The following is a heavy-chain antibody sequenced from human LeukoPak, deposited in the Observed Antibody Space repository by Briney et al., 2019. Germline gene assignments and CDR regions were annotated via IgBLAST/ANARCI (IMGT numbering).Heavy chain of an antibody. CDR3: ARDPHGYSYGYDGMDV. J-gene: IGHJ6*02. CDR1: GYTFTSYY. D-gene: IGHD5-18*01. V-gene: IGHV1-46*01. CDR2: INPSGGST. Sequence: ASVKVSCKASGYTFTSYYMHWVRQAPGQGLEWMGIINPSGGSTSYAQKFQGRVTMTRDTSTSTVYMELSSLRSEDTAVYYCARDPHGYSYGYDGMDVWGQGTTVTVSS.